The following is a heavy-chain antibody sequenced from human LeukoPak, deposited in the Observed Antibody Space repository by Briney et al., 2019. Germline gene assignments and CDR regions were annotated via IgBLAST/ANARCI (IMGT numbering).Heavy chain of an antibody. D-gene: IGHD1-26*01. CDR3: AKYSGSYYYPPNWDS. J-gene: IGHJ4*02. V-gene: IGHV3-23*01. Sequence: PGGYLRLSCAASGFTFSNAWMTWVRQAPGKGLEWVSGISGSGSSTYYADSVKGRFTLSRDYPKNTLYLQMNSLRAEDTAVYFCAKYSGSYYYPPNWDSWGQGTLVTVSS. CDR2: ISGSGSST. CDR1: GFTFSNAW.